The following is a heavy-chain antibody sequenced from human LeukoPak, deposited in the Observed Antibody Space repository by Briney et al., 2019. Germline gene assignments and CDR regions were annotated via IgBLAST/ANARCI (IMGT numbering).Heavy chain of an antibody. J-gene: IGHJ5*02. V-gene: IGHV1-18*01. D-gene: IGHD4-17*01. CDR3: ARAGYGDYALEGSWFDP. CDR1: GYTFTSYG. CDR2: ISAYNGNT. Sequence: GASVKVSCKASGYTFTSYGISWVRQAPGQGLEWMGWISAYNGNTNYAQKLQGRVTMTTDTPTSTAYMELRSLRSDDTAVYYCARAGYGDYALEGSWFDPWGQGTLVTVSS.